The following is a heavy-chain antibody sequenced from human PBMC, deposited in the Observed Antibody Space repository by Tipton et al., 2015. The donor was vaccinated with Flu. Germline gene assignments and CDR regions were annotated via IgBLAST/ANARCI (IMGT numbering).Heavy chain of an antibody. Sequence: SLRLSCAASGFEFSSYGMNWVRQAPGKALEWVSSISSGSNYIYYADSVKGRFTISRDNAKNSLFLQINSLRSEDTATYFCAGGSAGTQGNWGQGTLVTVSS. CDR2: ISSGSNYI. CDR3: AGGSAGTQGN. J-gene: IGHJ4*02. CDR1: GFEFSSYG. V-gene: IGHV3-21*01. D-gene: IGHD1-7*01.